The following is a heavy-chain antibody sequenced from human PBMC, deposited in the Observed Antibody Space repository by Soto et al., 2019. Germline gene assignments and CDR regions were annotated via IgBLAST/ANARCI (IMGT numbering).Heavy chain of an antibody. D-gene: IGHD2-15*01. CDR1: GFTFSSYW. CDR3: VRTSLVVAAATREDY. J-gene: IGHJ4*02. V-gene: IGHV3-74*01. Sequence: VQLVESGGGLVQPGGSLRLSCAPSGFTFSSYWMHWVRQAPGKGLVWVSRINSDGSSTSYADSVKGRFTISRDNAKNTLYLQMNSLRAEDTAVYYCVRTSLVVAAATREDYWGQGTLVTVSS. CDR2: INSDGSST.